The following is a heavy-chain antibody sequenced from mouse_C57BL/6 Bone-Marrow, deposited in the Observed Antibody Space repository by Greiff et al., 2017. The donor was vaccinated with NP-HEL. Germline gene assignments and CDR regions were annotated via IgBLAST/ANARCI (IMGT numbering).Heavy chain of an antibody. D-gene: IGHD1-1*01. CDR3: ARFDYYGSSYVWFAY. CDR1: GFTFTDYY. CDR2: IRNKANGYTT. V-gene: IGHV7-3*01. Sequence: EVMLVESGGGLVQPGGSLSLSCAASGFTFTDYYMSWVRQPPGKALEWLGFIRNKANGYTTEYSASVKGRFTISRDNSQSILYLQMKALRAEDSATYYCARFDYYGSSYVWFAYWGQGTLVTVSA. J-gene: IGHJ3*01.